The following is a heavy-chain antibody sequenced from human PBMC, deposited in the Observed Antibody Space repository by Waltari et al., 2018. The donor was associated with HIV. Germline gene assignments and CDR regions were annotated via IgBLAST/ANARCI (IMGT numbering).Heavy chain of an antibody. CDR2: IRGSGGST. CDR1: GFPFSRYA. J-gene: IGHJ5*02. Sequence: EVQLLESGGGFVQPGGFLRLSCAASGFPFSRYAMSWVRQAPGKGLEWVSAIRGSGGSTYYADSVKGRFTISRDNSKNTLYLQMNSLRAEDTAVYYCAKASEDSYDQYNWFDPWGQGTLVTVSS. D-gene: IGHD5-18*01. V-gene: IGHV3-23*01. CDR3: AKASEDSYDQYNWFDP.